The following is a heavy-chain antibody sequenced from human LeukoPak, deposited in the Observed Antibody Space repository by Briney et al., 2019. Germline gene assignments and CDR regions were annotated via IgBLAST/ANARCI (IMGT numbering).Heavy chain of an antibody. J-gene: IGHJ4*02. V-gene: IGHV4-31*03. CDR1: GGSISSGGYY. CDR2: IYYSGSA. CDR3: ARVNYGSATEEDY. Sequence: SQTLPLTCTVSGGSISSGGYYWSWIRQHPGKGLEWIGYIYYSGSAYYNPSLKSRVTISVDTSENQFSLKLSSVTAADTAVYYCARVNYGSATEEDYWGQGTLVTVSS. D-gene: IGHD3-10*01.